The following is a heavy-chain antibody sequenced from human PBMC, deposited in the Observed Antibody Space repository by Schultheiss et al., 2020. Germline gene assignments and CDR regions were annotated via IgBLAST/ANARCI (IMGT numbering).Heavy chain of an antibody. Sequence: ASVKVSCKASGYTFTSYDINWVRQATGQGLEWMGWMNPNSGNTGYAQKFHGRVTMTRSTSMSTAYMELSSLRSEDTAVYYCATRGSSVGVVIYWGQGTLVTVSS. V-gene: IGHV1-8*01. D-gene: IGHD3-3*01. J-gene: IGHJ4*02. CDR2: MNPNSGNT. CDR3: ATRGSSVGVVIY. CDR1: GYTFTSYD.